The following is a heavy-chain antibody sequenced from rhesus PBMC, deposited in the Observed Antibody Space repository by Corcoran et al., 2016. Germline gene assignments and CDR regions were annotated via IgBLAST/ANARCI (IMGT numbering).Heavy chain of an antibody. D-gene: IGHD6-25*01. Sequence: QVQLQESGPGLVKPSETLSLTCAVSGGSFSGYYWGWIRQPPGKGLEWIGYLSGSRGDTYYIPSLKGRVTISTAPSKNQFSLKLSSVTAADTAVYYCARVIAAAGTINWGQGVLVTVSS. CDR1: GGSFSGYY. CDR2: LSGSRGDT. J-gene: IGHJ4*01. CDR3: ARVIAAAGTIN. V-gene: IGHV4-165*01.